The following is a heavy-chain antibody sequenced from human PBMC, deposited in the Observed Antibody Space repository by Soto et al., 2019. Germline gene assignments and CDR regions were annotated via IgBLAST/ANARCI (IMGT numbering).Heavy chain of an antibody. D-gene: IGHD3-9*01. CDR2: IYYSGST. J-gene: IGHJ3*02. CDR3: ARHTNYDILTGYGAFDI. V-gene: IGHV4-39*01. Sequence: QLQLQESGPGLVKPSETLSLTCTVSGGSISSSSYYWGWIRQPPGKGLEWIGSIYYSGSTYYNPSLKSRVTISVDTSKNQFSLKLSSVTAADTAVYYCARHTNYDILTGYGAFDIWGQGTMVTVSS. CDR1: GGSISSSSYY.